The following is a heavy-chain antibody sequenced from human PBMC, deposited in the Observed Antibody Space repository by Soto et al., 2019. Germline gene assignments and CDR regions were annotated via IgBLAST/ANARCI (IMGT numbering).Heavy chain of an antibody. CDR1: GFTFSSYW. CDR3: ARVPAGIFGVVKNYMDV. D-gene: IGHD3-3*01. CDR2: IKQDGSEK. Sequence: GGSLRLSCAASGFTFSSYWMSWVRQAPGKGLEWVANIKQDGSEKYYVDSVKGRFTISRDNAKNSLYLQMNSLRAEDTAVYYCARVPAGIFGVVKNYMDVWGKGTTVTVSS. V-gene: IGHV3-7*01. J-gene: IGHJ6*03.